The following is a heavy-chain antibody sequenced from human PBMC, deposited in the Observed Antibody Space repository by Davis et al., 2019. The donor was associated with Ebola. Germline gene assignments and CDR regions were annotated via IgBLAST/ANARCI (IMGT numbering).Heavy chain of an antibody. V-gene: IGHV4-34*01. CDR2: INHSGST. D-gene: IGHD3-22*01. CDR3: ASPNSSGYLAFDI. CDR1: GFTFSSYS. Sequence: GSLSLSCAASGFTFSSYSMNCVRQAPGKGLEWIGEINHSGSTNYNPSLKSRVTISVDTSKNQFSLKLSSVAAADTAVYYCASPNSSGYLAFDIWGQGTMVTVSS. J-gene: IGHJ3*02.